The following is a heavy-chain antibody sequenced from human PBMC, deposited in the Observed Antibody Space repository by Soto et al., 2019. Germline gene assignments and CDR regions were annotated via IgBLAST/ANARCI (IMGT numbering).Heavy chain of an antibody. D-gene: IGHD4-17*01. CDR1: GFTFSDYS. J-gene: IGHJ5*02. V-gene: IGHV3-11*01. CDR3: ARDRYGECGVYP. Sequence: QVQLVESGGGLVKPGGSLRLSCAASGFTFSDYSMSWIRQSPGKGLEWISYITSNGRTIYYADSVKGRFTISRDNDTKSLYLQMNTLRDADTAIYYCARDRYGECGVYPWGQGTLVTVSS. CDR2: ITSNGRTI.